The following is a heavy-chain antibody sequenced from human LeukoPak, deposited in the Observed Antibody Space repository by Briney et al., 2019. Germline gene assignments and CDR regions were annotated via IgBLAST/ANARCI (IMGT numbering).Heavy chain of an antibody. CDR3: ARILTGYDAFDY. V-gene: IGHV3-48*04. CDR2: ISSSSSTI. J-gene: IGHJ4*02. Sequence: GGSLRLSCAASGFTFSSYSMNWVRQAPGKGLEWVSYISSSSSTIYYADSVKGRFTISRGNAKNSLYLQMDRLSVDDTAVYYCARILTGYDAFDYWGQGTLVTVSS. CDR1: GFTFSSYS. D-gene: IGHD3-9*01.